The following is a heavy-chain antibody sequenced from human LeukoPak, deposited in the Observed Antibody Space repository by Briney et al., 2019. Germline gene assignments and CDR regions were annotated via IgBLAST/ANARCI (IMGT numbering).Heavy chain of an antibody. Sequence: SETLSLTCTVSGGSISSYYWSWIRQPPGKGLEWIGYIYYSGSTNYIPSLKSRVTISVDTSKNQFSLKLSSVTAADTAVYYCARGIVGATTDYWGQGTLVTVSS. V-gene: IGHV4-59*01. J-gene: IGHJ4*02. CDR3: ARGIVGATTDY. D-gene: IGHD1-26*01. CDR2: IYYSGST. CDR1: GGSISSYY.